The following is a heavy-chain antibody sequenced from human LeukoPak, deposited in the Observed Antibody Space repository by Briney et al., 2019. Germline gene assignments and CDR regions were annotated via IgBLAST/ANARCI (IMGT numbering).Heavy chain of an antibody. Sequence: ASVKVSCKASGYVFVSYYINWVRQAPGQGLEWMGSISAYNGHTNFAQKFQGRVTMTTDTSTDTAYMKLSSLTSEDSAAYYCATPPPFRAASESCKTSRNASWGLGTPVTVSS. D-gene: IGHD2-15*01. CDR2: ISAYNGHT. CDR1: GYVFVSYY. CDR3: ATPPPFRAASESCKTSRNAS. V-gene: IGHV1-18*01. J-gene: IGHJ5*02.